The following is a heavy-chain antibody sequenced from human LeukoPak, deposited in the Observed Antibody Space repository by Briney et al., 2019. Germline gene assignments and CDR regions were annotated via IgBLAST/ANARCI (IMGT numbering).Heavy chain of an antibody. J-gene: IGHJ5*02. V-gene: IGHV3-30*03. CDR3: ARGHGAVTTQNWFDP. Sequence: GGSLRLSCAASGFTFSSYSMNWVRQAPGKGLEWVAVISYDGSNTYYADSVKGRFTIPRDNSKNMLYLQMNSLRAEDTAVYYCARGHGAVTTQNWFDPWGQGTLVTVSS. CDR1: GFTFSSYS. D-gene: IGHD4-17*01. CDR2: ISYDGSNT.